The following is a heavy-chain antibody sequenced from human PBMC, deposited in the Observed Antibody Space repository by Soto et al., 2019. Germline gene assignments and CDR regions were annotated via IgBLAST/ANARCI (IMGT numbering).Heavy chain of an antibody. V-gene: IGHV3-48*03. J-gene: IGHJ4*02. D-gene: IGHD1-20*01. CDR2: ISSSGRTI. CDR3: ARSGYNWNDGARGYFDY. Sequence: GSLRLSCAASGFTFSSYEMNWVRQAPGKGLEWVSYISSSGRTIYYADSVKGRFTISRDNAKNSLYLQMNSLRAEDTAVYYCARSGYNWNDGARGYFDYWGQGTLVTVSS. CDR1: GFTFSSYE.